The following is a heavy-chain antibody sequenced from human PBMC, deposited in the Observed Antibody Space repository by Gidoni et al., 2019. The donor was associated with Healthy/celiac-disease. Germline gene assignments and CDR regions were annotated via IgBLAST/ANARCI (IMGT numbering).Heavy chain of an antibody. J-gene: IGHJ4*02. V-gene: IGHV1-69*01. CDR3: AREAIVGARYYFDY. CDR1: GGTFSSYA. Sequence: QVQLVQSGAEGKKPGSSVKVSCKASGGTFSSYAISWVRQAPGQGLEWMGGIIPIFGTANYAQKFQGRVTITADESTSTAYMELSSLRSEDTAVYYCAREAIVGARYYFDYWGQGTLVTVSS. D-gene: IGHD1-26*01. CDR2: IIPIFGTA.